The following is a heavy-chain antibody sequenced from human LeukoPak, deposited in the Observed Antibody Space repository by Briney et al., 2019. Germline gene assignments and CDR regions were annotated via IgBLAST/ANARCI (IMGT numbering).Heavy chain of an antibody. CDR2: INHSGST. D-gene: IGHD2-15*01. V-gene: IGHV4-34*01. J-gene: IGHJ6*04. CDR1: GGSFSGYY. Sequence: SETLSLTCAVYGGSFSGYYWSWIRQPPGKGLEWIGEINHSGSTNYNPSLKSRVTISVDTSKNQFSLKLSSVTAADTAVYYCARGGAVVVAACYRPSYYYGMEVWGKGTTVTVSS. CDR3: ARGGAVVVAACYRPSYYYGMEV.